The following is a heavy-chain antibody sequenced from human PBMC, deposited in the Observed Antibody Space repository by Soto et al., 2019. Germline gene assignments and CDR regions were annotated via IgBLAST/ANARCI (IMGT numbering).Heavy chain of an antibody. Sequence: QVQLVESGGGVVQPGRSLRLSCAASGFTFSSYGMHWVRQAPGKGLEWVAVISYDGSNKYYADSVKGRFTISRDNSKNTLYLQMNSLRAEDTAVYYCAKDQGPWELLSLFDYWGQGTLVTVSS. CDR2: ISYDGSNK. CDR3: AKDQGPWELLSLFDY. J-gene: IGHJ4*02. V-gene: IGHV3-30*18. CDR1: GFTFSSYG. D-gene: IGHD1-26*01.